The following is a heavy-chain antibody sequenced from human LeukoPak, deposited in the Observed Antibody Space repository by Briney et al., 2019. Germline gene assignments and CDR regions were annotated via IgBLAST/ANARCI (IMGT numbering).Heavy chain of an antibody. D-gene: IGHD3-10*01. V-gene: IGHV4-34*01. Sequence: SETLSLTCAVYGGSFSGYYWSWIRQPPGKGLEWIGEINHSGSTNYNPSLKSRVTISVDTSKNQFSLKLSSVTAADTAVYYCARRPRGGWFDPWGQGTLVTVSS. CDR2: INHSGST. CDR1: GGSFSGYY. CDR3: ARRPRGGWFDP. J-gene: IGHJ5*02.